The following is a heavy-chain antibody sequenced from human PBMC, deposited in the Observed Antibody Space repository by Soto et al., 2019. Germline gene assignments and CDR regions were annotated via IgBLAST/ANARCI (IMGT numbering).Heavy chain of an antibody. CDR1: GYTFTSYP. CDR3: ARGRDGFLTTVTPSY. D-gene: IGHD4-17*01. Sequence: ASVKVSCKASGYTFTSYPMHWLRQAPGQRLEWMGWINAGNGNTKYSQKFQGRVTITRDTSASTAYMELSSLRSEDTAVYYCARGRDGFLTTVTPSYWGQGTLVTVSS. V-gene: IGHV1-3*01. J-gene: IGHJ4*02. CDR2: INAGNGNT.